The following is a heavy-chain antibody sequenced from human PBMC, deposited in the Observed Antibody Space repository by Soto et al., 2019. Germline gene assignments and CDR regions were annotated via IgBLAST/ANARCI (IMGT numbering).Heavy chain of an antibody. V-gene: IGHV4-30-2*01. Sequence: SETLTLTCAFSGVSITTSGFSWSWVRQPIGKGLEWIGYIYPSGTIFLSPSLNSRVTISMDTSSNQFSLSLTSVTAADTAIYYCATYTAYAKYYFDHWGRGALVTVCS. CDR3: ATYTAYAKYYFDH. J-gene: IGHJ4*02. CDR1: GVSITTSGFS. CDR2: IYPSGTI. D-gene: IGHD5-12*01.